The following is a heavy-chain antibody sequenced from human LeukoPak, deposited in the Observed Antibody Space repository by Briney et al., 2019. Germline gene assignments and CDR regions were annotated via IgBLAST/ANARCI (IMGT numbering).Heavy chain of an antibody. CDR1: GYALTELS. J-gene: IGHJ6*04. Sequence: ASVKVSCKVSGYALTELSMHWVRQAPGKGLEWMGGFDPEDGETIYAQKFQGRVTMTEDTSTDTAYMELSSLRSEDTAVYYCATSILTPHYYYGMDVWGKGTTVTVSS. D-gene: IGHD3-9*01. CDR2: FDPEDGET. V-gene: IGHV1-24*01. CDR3: ATSILTPHYYYGMDV.